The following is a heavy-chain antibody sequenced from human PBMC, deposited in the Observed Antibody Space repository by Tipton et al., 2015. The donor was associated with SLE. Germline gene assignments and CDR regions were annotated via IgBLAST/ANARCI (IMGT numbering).Heavy chain of an antibody. Sequence: GLVKPSETLSLTCTVSGGSITSYNQYWGWIRQPPGQRLEYMASLYHSGDTYYNPSLKSRPTISMDTSKNQFSPRLNSVTAADTAVYYCVRINSGASRLFDYWGQGMLVAVSS. CDR1: GGSITSYNQY. CDR2: LYHSGDT. CDR3: VRINSGASRLFDY. V-gene: IGHV4-39*07. J-gene: IGHJ4*02. D-gene: IGHD1-26*01.